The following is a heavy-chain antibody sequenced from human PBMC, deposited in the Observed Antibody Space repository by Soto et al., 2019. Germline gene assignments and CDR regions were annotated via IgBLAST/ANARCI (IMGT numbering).Heavy chain of an antibody. V-gene: IGHV1-8*01. CDR3: ARRKERSGPPYLDL. D-gene: IGHD6-25*01. J-gene: IGHJ4*02. CDR2: MNPNTGNS. CDR1: GLSFSAYH. Sequence: GSLKGAWKGSGLSFSAYHINWGGQATGQGLEWMGWMNPNTGNSGSAQKFQGRVTMTRNTSITTAYMEVSSLRSDDTAVYFCARRKERSGPPYLDLWGQGTLVTVSS.